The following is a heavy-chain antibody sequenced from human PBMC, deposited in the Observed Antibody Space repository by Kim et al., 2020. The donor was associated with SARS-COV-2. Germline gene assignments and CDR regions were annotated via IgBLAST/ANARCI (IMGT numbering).Heavy chain of an antibody. J-gene: IGHJ6*02. CDR2: IWYDGSNK. CDR1: GFTFSSYG. V-gene: IGHV3-33*01. D-gene: IGHD5-18*01. Sequence: GGSLRLSCAASGFTFSSYGMHWVRQAPGKGLEWVAVIWYDGSNKYYADSVKGRFTISRDNSKNTLYLQMNSLRAEDTAVYYCARDRPSSRGYSYGSYGMDVWGQGTTVTVSS. CDR3: ARDRPSSRGYSYGSYGMDV.